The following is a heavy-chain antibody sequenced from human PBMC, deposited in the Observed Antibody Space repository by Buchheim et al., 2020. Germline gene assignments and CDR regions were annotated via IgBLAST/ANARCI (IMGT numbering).Heavy chain of an antibody. Sequence: QVQLQQWGAGLLKPSETLSLTCAVYGGSFSCYYWSWIRQPPGKGLEWIGEINHSGNTNYNPSLKSRVTISVHTSQNHFSLTLSSVTAADTAVYYCARGKQLGPGEDFDYWGQGTL. CDR3: ARGKQLGPGEDFDY. J-gene: IGHJ4*02. D-gene: IGHD6-6*01. CDR2: INHSGNT. CDR1: GGSFSCYY. V-gene: IGHV4-34*01.